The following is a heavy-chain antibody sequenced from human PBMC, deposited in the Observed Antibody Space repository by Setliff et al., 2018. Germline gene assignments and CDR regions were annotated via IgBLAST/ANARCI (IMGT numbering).Heavy chain of an antibody. CDR3: ARGHYGGGTYYPPGE. CDR2: VHTNGNT. CDR1: GDSISSGSYY. D-gene: IGHD2-15*01. V-gene: IGHV4-61*02. Sequence: NPSETLSLTCTVSGDSISSGSYYWTWIRQPAGKELEWTGAVHTNGNTNHNPSLTSRVAISVGTSQNQFSLNLNSVTAADTAVYYCARGHYGGGTYYPPGEWGQGTLVTVSS. J-gene: IGHJ4*02.